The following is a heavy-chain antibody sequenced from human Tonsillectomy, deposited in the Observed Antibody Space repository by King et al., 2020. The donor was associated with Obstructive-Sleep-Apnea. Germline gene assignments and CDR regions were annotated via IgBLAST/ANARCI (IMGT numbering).Heavy chain of an antibody. CDR2: IKQDGSDK. CDR3: AREAESAWYEQQQHFQH. V-gene: IGHV3-7*03. D-gene: IGHD6-19*01. CDR1: GFTFSRYW. J-gene: IGHJ1*01. Sequence: VQLVESGGGLVQPGGSLRLSCVASGFTFSRYWMSWVRQAPGRGLEWVANIKQDGSDKYCLDSVKGRFTIPRDNAKNSLYLQMNSLRAEDTAVYYCAREAESAWYEQQQHFQHWGQGTLVTVSS.